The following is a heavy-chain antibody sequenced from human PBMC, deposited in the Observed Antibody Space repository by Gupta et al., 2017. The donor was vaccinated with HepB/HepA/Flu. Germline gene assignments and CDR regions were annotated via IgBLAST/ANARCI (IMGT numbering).Heavy chain of an antibody. CDR1: GFTFNTYT. CDR2: ISSGSGNI. CDR3: ARVPSGYTTHWSIDY. V-gene: IGHV3-21*01. D-gene: IGHD6-13*01. Sequence: EVQVVEAWGGLVKPGGSLRLSCAASGFTFNTYTMNWVRQAPGKGLEWVSSISSGSGNIFYADSVKGRFTISRDNANNSLYLQMNSLGAEDTAVYFCARVPSGYTTHWSIDYWGQGTLVTVSS. J-gene: IGHJ4*02.